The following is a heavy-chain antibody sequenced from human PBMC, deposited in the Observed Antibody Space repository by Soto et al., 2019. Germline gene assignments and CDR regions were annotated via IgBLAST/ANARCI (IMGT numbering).Heavy chain of an antibody. CDR1: GGTFSSYA. CDR3: ARRDPGRDV. J-gene: IGHJ6*02. V-gene: IGHV1-69*13. Sequence: ASVKVSCKDSGGTFSSYAISWVRQAPGQGLESMGGIIPIFGTANYAQKFQGRVTITADESTSTAYMELSSLRSEDTAVYYCARRDPGRDVWGQGTTVTVS. CDR2: IIPIFGTA.